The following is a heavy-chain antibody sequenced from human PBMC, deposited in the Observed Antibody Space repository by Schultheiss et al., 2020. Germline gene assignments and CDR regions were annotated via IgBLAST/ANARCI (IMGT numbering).Heavy chain of an antibody. D-gene: IGHD3-22*01. CDR1: GGSISSYY. CDR3: AREDYDSSGYQGPARYGMDV. CDR2: IYYSGST. V-gene: IGHV4-59*12. Sequence: SETLSLTCTVSGGSISSYYWSWIRQPPGKGLEWIGSIYYSGSTNYNPSLKSRVTMSVDTSKNQFSLKLSSVTAADTAVYYCAREDYDSSGYQGPARYGMDVWGQGTTVTVYS. J-gene: IGHJ6*02.